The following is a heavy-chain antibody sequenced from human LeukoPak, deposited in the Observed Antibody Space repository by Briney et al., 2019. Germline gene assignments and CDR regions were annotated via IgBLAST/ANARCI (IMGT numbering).Heavy chain of an antibody. J-gene: IGHJ6*03. D-gene: IGHD3-10*01. CDR1: GGSISSGSYY. Sequence: PSETLSLTCTVSGGSISSGSYYWSWIRQPAGKGLEWIGRIYTSGSTNYNPSLKSRVTMSVDTSKNQFSLKLSSVTAADTAVYYCAREGSGSYYNRIYYMDVWGKGTTVTISS. V-gene: IGHV4-61*02. CDR3: AREGSGSYYNRIYYMDV. CDR2: IYTSGST.